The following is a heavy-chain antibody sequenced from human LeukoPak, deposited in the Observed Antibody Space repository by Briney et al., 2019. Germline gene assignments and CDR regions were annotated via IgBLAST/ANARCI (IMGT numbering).Heavy chain of an antibody. V-gene: IGHV4-59*08. Sequence: SETLSLTCTVSGGSISSYYWSWIRQPPGKGLEWIGYIYYSGSTSYNPSLKSRVTISVDTSKNQFSLKLSSVTAADTAVYYCARHRYSSGWEFDYWGQGTLVTVSS. CDR2: IYYSGST. J-gene: IGHJ4*02. CDR1: GGSISSYY. CDR3: ARHRYSSGWEFDY. D-gene: IGHD6-19*01.